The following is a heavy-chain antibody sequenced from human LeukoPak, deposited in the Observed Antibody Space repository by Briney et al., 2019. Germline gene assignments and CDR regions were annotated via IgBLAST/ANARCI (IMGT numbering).Heavy chain of an antibody. V-gene: IGHV4-59*01. Sequence: SETLSLTCTVSGGSISSYYWSWIRQPPGKGLEWIGYIYYSGGTNYNPSLKSRVTISVDTSKNQFSLKLSSVTAADTAVYYCARDRSYNGIPNAFDIWGQGTMVTVSS. CDR3: ARDRSYNGIPNAFDI. CDR2: IYYSGGT. CDR1: GGSISSYY. D-gene: IGHD1-14*01. J-gene: IGHJ3*02.